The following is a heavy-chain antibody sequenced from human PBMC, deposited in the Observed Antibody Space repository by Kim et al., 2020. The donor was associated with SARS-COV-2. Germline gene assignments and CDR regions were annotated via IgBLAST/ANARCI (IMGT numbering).Heavy chain of an antibody. J-gene: IGHJ4*02. Sequence: QKFQGRVTMTRDTSISTAYMELRRLRSDDTAVYYCAREGGRIAAAGTIDYWGQGTLVTVSS. D-gene: IGHD6-13*01. CDR3: AREGGRIAAAGTIDY. V-gene: IGHV1-2*02.